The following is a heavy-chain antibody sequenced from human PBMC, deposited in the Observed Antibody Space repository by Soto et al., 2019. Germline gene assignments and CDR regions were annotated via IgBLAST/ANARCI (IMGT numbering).Heavy chain of an antibody. Sequence: SLSLTCTVSGGSILNGGHYWTWIRQHPGKGLEWIGRIFFSGNTHYNPALKSRLTFSLDTAKNQFSLKLTSVTAADTAIYYWARDNYGGMLEVWGPGTLVTV. CDR1: GGSILNGGHY. V-gene: IGHV4-31*03. CDR2: IFFSGNT. D-gene: IGHD4-17*01. J-gene: IGHJ4*02. CDR3: ARDNYGGMLEV.